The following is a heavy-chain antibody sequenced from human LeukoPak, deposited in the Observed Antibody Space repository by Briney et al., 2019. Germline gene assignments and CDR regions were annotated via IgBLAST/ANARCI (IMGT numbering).Heavy chain of an antibody. D-gene: IGHD6-19*01. V-gene: IGHV3-33*03. CDR3: ARYSSGPYYFDY. J-gene: IGHJ4*02. Sequence: RGGSLRLSCAASGFTFSSYGMHWVGQAPGKGVEGVAVICYDGSNKYYADSVKGRFTISRDNAKNSLYLQMNSPRAEDTAVYYCARYSSGPYYFDYWGQGTLVTVSS. CDR1: GFTFSSYG. CDR2: ICYDGSNK.